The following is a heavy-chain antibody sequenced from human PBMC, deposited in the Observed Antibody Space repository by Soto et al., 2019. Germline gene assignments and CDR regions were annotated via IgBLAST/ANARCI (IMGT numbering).Heavy chain of an antibody. V-gene: IGHV3-74*01. J-gene: IGHJ4*02. CDR1: GFTFSSYW. CDR2: INSDGSST. CDR3: ARSYLWEPLGY. D-gene: IGHD1-26*01. Sequence: GGSLRLSCAASGFTFSSYWMHWVRQAPGKGLVWVSRINSDGSSTSYADSVKGRFTISRDNAKNTLYLQMNSLRAEDTAVYYCARSYLWEPLGYWGQGTLVTVSS.